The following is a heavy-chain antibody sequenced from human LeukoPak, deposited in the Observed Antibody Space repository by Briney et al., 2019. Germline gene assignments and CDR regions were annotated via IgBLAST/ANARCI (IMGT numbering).Heavy chain of an antibody. V-gene: IGHV3-7*03. J-gene: IGHJ2*01. CDR2: INEDGSEK. Sequence: GGSLRLSCTASGFTFSNYWMMWVRQAPGKGLEWVANINEDGSEKYYADSVEGRFTISRDNAKNSLYLRMNSLRAEDTALYYCAKDRRPTVSGGYFDLWGRGTLVIVSS. D-gene: IGHD3-10*01. CDR3: AKDRRPTVSGGYFDL. CDR1: GFTFSNYW.